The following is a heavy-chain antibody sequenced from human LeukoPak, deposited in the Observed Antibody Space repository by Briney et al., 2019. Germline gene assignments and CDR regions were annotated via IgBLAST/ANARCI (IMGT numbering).Heavy chain of an antibody. Sequence: SETLSLTCAVSGGSISSYYWSWIRQPPGKGLEWIGYIYYSGSTNYNPSLKSRVTISVDTSKNQFSLKLSSVTAADTAVYYCARRQTGTSYFDYWGQGTLVTVSS. CDR1: GGSISSYY. V-gene: IGHV4-59*08. CDR2: IYYSGST. J-gene: IGHJ4*02. CDR3: ARRQTGTSYFDY. D-gene: IGHD1-1*01.